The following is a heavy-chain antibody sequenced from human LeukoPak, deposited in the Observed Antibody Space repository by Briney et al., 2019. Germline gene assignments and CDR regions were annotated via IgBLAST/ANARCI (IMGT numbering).Heavy chain of an antibody. Sequence: PSQTLSLTCTVSGGSISSGSYYWSWIRQPAGKGLEWIGRIYTSGSTNYNPSLKSRVTISVDTSKNQFSLKLSSVTAADTAVYYCARGGGEGELRYLDWFHYRDSYWGQGTLVTVSS. CDR1: GGSISSGSYY. J-gene: IGHJ4*02. D-gene: IGHD3-9*01. CDR3: ARGGGEGELRYLDWFHYRDSY. V-gene: IGHV4-61*02. CDR2: IYTSGST.